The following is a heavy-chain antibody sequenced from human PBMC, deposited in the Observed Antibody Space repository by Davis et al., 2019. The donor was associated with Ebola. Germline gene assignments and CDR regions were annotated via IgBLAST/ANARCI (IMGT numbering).Heavy chain of an antibody. Sequence: GGSLRLSCTDSVITFSSYAMTWVRQAPGKGLEWVSAISGSGGSTYYADSVKGRFTISRDNSKNTLYLQMSSLRPEDTAVYYCTYDSSGYYKNTYFDYWGQGTLVTVSS. J-gene: IGHJ4*02. CDR3: TYDSSGYYKNTYFDY. CDR1: VITFSSYA. CDR2: ISGSGGST. D-gene: IGHD3-22*01. V-gene: IGHV3-23*01.